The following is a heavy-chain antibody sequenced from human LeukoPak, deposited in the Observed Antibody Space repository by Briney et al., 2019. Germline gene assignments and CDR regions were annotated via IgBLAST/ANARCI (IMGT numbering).Heavy chain of an antibody. D-gene: IGHD1-26*01. CDR3: AKVEWELLLTSAEYFQH. Sequence: PGGSLRPSCAASGFTFSSYAMSWVRQAPGKGLEWVSAISGSGGSTYYADSVKGRFTISRDNSKNTLYLQMNSLRAEDTAVYYCAKVEWELLLTSAEYFQHWGQGTLVTVSS. J-gene: IGHJ1*01. V-gene: IGHV3-23*01. CDR2: ISGSGGST. CDR1: GFTFSSYA.